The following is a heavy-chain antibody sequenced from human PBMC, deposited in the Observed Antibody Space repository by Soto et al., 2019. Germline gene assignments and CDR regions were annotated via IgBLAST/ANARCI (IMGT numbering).Heavy chain of an antibody. J-gene: IGHJ4*02. CDR1: GFTFRSYW. V-gene: IGHV3-7*01. Sequence: EVQLVESGGGLVQPGGSLRLSCAASGFTFRSYWMSWVRQAPGKGLEGVANIKEDGSEKYLVDSVKGRFTISRDNAKNSLSLQMNSLRAEDTAVYYCARGIAARPAPCDYWGQGTLVTVSS. CDR2: IKEDGSEK. D-gene: IGHD6-6*01. CDR3: ARGIAARPAPCDY.